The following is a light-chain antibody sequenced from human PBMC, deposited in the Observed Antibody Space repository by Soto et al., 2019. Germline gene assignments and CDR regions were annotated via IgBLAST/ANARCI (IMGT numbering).Light chain of an antibody. CDR1: QTVRNNY. CDR2: DAS. Sequence: EFGLTQSPGTLSLSPGERATLSCRASQTVRNNYLAWYQQKPGQAPRLLIYDASSRATGIPDRFSGGGSGTDFTLTISRLEPEDFAVYYCQQFSSYPLTFGGGTK. CDR3: QQFSSYPLT. J-gene: IGKJ4*01. V-gene: IGKV3-20*01.